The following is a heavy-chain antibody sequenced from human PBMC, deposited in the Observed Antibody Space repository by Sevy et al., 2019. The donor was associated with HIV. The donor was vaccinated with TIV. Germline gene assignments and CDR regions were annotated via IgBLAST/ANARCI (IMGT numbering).Heavy chain of an antibody. J-gene: IGHJ6*02. CDR1: GDSISGYY. CDR3: ARAWSGYYYAMDV. Sequence: SKTLSLTCTVSGDSISGYYWSWIRQPPGKGLQWIGYIYYNGRTNYNPSLKRRVTISEDTSKNQFSRRLTSVTAADTAVYYCARAWSGYYYAMDVWGQGTTVTVSS. V-gene: IGHV4-59*01. D-gene: IGHD3-3*01. CDR2: IYYNGRT.